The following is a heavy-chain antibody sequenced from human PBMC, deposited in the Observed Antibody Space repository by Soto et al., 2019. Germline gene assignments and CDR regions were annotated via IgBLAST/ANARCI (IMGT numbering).Heavy chain of an antibody. V-gene: IGHV4-39*01. CDR3: ARLHPRVIFVDSDAYDM. Sequence: PFETRSLNRPVSGECISRWYQNRDWIRQPPGKGLEWIGSIDYSGTTYHTASLRRRVTISVDTSKNQFSLKMTSVTAADTAVYYCARLHPRVIFVDSDAYDMWGQGTMVTVSS. D-gene: IGHD3-22*01. J-gene: IGHJ3*02. CDR2: IDYSGTT. CDR1: GECISRWYQN.